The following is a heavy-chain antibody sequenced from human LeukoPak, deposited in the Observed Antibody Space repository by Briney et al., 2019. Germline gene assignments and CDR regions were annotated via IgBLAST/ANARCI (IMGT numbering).Heavy chain of an antibody. V-gene: IGHV3-30*03. Sequence: GGSLRLSCAASGFTFNSYGMHWVRQAPGKGLEWVAVISYDGSNKYYADSVKGRFTISRDNSKNTLYLQMNSLRAEDTAVYYCAPQQLPYYYGMDVWGQGTTVTVSS. D-gene: IGHD6-13*01. CDR2: ISYDGSNK. CDR1: GFTFNSYG. CDR3: APQQLPYYYGMDV. J-gene: IGHJ6*02.